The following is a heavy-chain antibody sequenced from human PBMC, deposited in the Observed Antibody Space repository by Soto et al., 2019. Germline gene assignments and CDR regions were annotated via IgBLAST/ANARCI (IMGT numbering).Heavy chain of an antibody. CDR3: AREYYDSSAQGTYYYGMDV. J-gene: IGHJ6*02. CDR2: MNPNSGNT. D-gene: IGHD3-22*01. V-gene: IGHV1-8*01. Sequence: QVPLVQSGAEVKKPGASVKVSCKASGYTFTSYDINWVRQATGQGLEWMGWMNPNSGNTGYAQKFQGRVTMTRNTSISTAYMELSSLRSEDTAVYYCAREYYDSSAQGTYYYGMDVWGQGTTVTVSS. CDR1: GYTFTSYD.